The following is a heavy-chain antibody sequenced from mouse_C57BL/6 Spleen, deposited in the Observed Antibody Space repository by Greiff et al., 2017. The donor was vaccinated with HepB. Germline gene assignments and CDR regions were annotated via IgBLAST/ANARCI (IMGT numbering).Heavy chain of an antibody. Sequence: QVQLQQPGAELVKPGASVKLSCKASGYTFTSYWMQWVKQRPGQGLEWIGEIDPSDSYTNYNQKFKGKATLTADTSSSTSYMQLSSLTSEDSAVYYSARSPPTDYSTYVWFAYWGQGTLVTVSA. D-gene: IGHD2-5*01. CDR1: GYTFTSYW. V-gene: IGHV1-50*01. CDR2: IDPSDSYT. CDR3: ARSPPTDYSTYVWFAY. J-gene: IGHJ3*01.